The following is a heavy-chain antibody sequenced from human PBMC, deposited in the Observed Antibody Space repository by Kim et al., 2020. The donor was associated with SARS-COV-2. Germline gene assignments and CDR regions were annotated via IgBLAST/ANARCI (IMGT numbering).Heavy chain of an antibody. CDR2: ISYDGSNK. Sequence: GRSLRLSCAASGFTFSSYGMHWVRQAPGKGLEWVAVISYDGSNKYYADSVKGRFTISRDNSKNTLYLQMNSLRAEDTAVYYCAKGLGGSSSWQWDFQHWG. D-gene: IGHD6-13*01. CDR1: GFTFSSYG. J-gene: IGHJ1*01. CDR3: AKGLGGSSSWQWDFQH. V-gene: IGHV3-30*18.